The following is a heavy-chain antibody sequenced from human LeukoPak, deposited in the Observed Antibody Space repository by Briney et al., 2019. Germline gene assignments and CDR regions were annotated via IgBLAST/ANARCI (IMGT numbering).Heavy chain of an antibody. Sequence: SETLSLTCTVSGGSLSSYYWSWIRQPPGKGLEWVGFIFYTGSTNYNPSLKSRVTISVDTSKNQFSLKLSSVTAADTAVYYCARDGIAAATGFDPWGQGTLVTVSS. D-gene: IGHD6-13*01. CDR2: IFYTGST. J-gene: IGHJ5*02. CDR3: ARDGIAAATGFDP. CDR1: GGSLSSYY. V-gene: IGHV4-59*01.